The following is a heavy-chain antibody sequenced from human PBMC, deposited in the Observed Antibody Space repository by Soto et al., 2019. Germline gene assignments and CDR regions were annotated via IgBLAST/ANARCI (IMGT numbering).Heavy chain of an antibody. CDR2: IYPFDSEV. CDR3: ARLLTTGGSHLGHTGVCPNMVGMDV. D-gene: IGHD2-8*02. CDR1: GYNFNTYW. J-gene: IGHJ6*02. Sequence: GESLKISCQGFGYNFNTYWIAWVRQMPGGGLDWMGIIYPFDSEVTYNPSFQGLVTLSVDKSIRTAYLQWPSLKASDTAIYFWARLLTTGGSHLGHTGVCPNMVGMDVWGRGTTVTVSS. V-gene: IGHV5-51*01.